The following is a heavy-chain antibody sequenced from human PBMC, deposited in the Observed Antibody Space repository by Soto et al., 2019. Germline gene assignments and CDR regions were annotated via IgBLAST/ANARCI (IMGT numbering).Heavy chain of an antibody. V-gene: IGHV4-30-2*01. CDR1: GGSISSGGYS. Sequence: SETLYLTCAVSGGSISSGGYSWSWIRQPPGKGLEWIGYIYHSGSTYYNPSLKSRVTISVDRSKNQFSLKLSSVTAADTAVYYCARVAGRGYCSSTSCPWAFDIWGQGTMVTVSS. J-gene: IGHJ3*02. D-gene: IGHD2-2*01. CDR2: IYHSGST. CDR3: ARVAGRGYCSSTSCPWAFDI.